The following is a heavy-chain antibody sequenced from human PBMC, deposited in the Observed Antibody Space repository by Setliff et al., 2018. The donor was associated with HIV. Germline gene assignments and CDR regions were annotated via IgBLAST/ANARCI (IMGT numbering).Heavy chain of an antibody. J-gene: IGHJ3*02. V-gene: IGHV5-51*01. CDR3: ARRDGRSMNAFEI. Sequence: GESLKISCQGSGYSFTTYWIGWVRQMPGEGLEWMGIIYPEDSNIKYNPSFQNQVTISADKSISTAYLQVHNLKASDTATYYCARRDGRSMNAFEIWGPGTMVTVSS. D-gene: IGHD6-13*01. CDR1: GYSFTTYW. CDR2: IYPEDSNI.